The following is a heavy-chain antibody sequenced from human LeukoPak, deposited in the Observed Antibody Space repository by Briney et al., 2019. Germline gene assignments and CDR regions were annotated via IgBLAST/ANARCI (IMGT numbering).Heavy chain of an antibody. D-gene: IGHD1-26*01. J-gene: IGHJ2*01. CDR3: ARGPTVGATIRDWYFDL. Sequence: SETLSLTCTVSGGSISSYYWSWIRQPPGKGLEWIGEINHSGSTNYNPSLKSRVTISVDTSKNQFSLKLSSVTAADTAVYYCARGPTVGATIRDWYFDLWGRGTLVTVSS. CDR1: GGSISSYY. CDR2: INHSGST. V-gene: IGHV4-34*01.